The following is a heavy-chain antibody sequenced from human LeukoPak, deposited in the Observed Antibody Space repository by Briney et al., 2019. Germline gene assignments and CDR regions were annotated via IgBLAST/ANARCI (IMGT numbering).Heavy chain of an antibody. V-gene: IGHV1-69*13. CDR3: ARGRPANGGAFDI. CDR1: GGTFSSYA. CDR2: IIPIFGIA. J-gene: IGHJ3*02. D-gene: IGHD3-10*01. Sequence: SVKVSCKASGGTFSSYAISWVRQAPGQGLEWMGGIIPIFGIANYAQKFQGRVTITADESTSTAYMELSSLRSEDTAVYYCARGRPANGGAFDIWGQGTMVTVSS.